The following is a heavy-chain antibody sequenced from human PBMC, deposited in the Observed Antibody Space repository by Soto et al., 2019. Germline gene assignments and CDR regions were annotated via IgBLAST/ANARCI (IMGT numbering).Heavy chain of an antibody. CDR3: ARQGYCSVTPDY. CDR1: GGSISSSSYY. J-gene: IGHJ4*02. D-gene: IGHD3-10*01. V-gene: IGHV4-39*01. CDR2: IYYSGST. Sequence: PSETLSLTCTVSGGSISSSSYYWGWIRQPPGKGLEWIGSIYYSGSTYYNPSLKSRVTISVDTSKNQFSLKLSSVTAADTAVYYCARQGYCSVTPDYWGQGTLVTVAS.